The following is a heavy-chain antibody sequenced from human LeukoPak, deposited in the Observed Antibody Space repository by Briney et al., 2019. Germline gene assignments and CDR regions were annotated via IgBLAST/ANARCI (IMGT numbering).Heavy chain of an antibody. D-gene: IGHD4-23*01. J-gene: IGHJ3*02. CDR1: GGTFITYD. Sequence: GASVKVSCKASGGTFITYDISWVRQAPGQGREWMGGIIPIFGTANYAQKFQGRVTITADESTSTAYMELSSLRSEDTAVYCCASFHGGYSYDGNSKAGDICGEGAMFTLSS. V-gene: IGHV1-69*13. CDR2: IIPIFGTA. CDR3: ASFHGGYSYDGNSKAGDI.